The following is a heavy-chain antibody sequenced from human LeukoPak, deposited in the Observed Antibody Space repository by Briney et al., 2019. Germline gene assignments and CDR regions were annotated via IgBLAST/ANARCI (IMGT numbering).Heavy chain of an antibody. D-gene: IGHD6-25*01. V-gene: IGHV4-59*08. CDR1: GGSISSYY. Sequence: SETLSLTCTVSGGSISSYYWSRIRQPPGKGLECIGYIYNSGSTNYNPSLKSRVSISVDTSKNQFSPKLSSVTAADTAVYYCARSAIDAFDIWGQGTMVTVSS. CDR3: ARSAIDAFDI. J-gene: IGHJ3*02. CDR2: IYNSGST.